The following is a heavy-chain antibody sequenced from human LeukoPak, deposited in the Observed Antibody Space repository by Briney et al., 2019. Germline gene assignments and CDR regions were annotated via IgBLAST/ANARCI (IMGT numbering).Heavy chain of an antibody. D-gene: IGHD1-26*01. J-gene: IGHJ4*02. CDR2: ISYDGSNK. CDR3: AKDKYSGSYGPLDY. V-gene: IGHV3-30*18. Sequence: GGSLRLACAASGFTFRSYAMNWVRQAPGKGLEWVVVISYDGSNKYYADSVKGRFTISRDNSKNTLYLQMNSLRAEDTAVYHCAKDKYSGSYGPLDYWGQGTLVTVSS. CDR1: GFTFRSYA.